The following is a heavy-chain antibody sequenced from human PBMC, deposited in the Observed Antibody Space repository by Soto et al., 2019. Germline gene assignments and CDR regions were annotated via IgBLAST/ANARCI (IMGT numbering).Heavy chain of an antibody. J-gene: IGHJ6*02. V-gene: IGHV1-46*03. CDR1: GYTFTSFY. Sequence: ASVKVSCKASGYTFTSFYIHWVRQAPGQGLEWMGIIDPSDRTTNYAQKFQGRVTMTRDTSTSTVYMELSSLRSEDTAVYYCTRVYGSATQNCFYGMYVWG. CDR2: IDPSDRTT. CDR3: TRVYGSATQNCFYGMYV. D-gene: IGHD3-10*01.